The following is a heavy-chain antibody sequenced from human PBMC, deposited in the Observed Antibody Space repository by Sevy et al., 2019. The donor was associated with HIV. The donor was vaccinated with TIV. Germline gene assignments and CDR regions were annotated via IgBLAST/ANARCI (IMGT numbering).Heavy chain of an antibody. D-gene: IGHD2-2*01. CDR1: GDSVSSNSAA. CDR3: ARGGWCSSTSCYYYYGMDV. Sequence: KQSQTLSLTCAISGDSVSSNSAAWNWIRQSPSRGLEWLGRTYYRSKWYNDYAVSVKSRITINPDISKNQFSLQLNSVTPEDTAVYYCARGGWCSSTSCYYYYGMDVWGQGTTVTVSS. J-gene: IGHJ6*02. V-gene: IGHV6-1*01. CDR2: TYYRSKWYN.